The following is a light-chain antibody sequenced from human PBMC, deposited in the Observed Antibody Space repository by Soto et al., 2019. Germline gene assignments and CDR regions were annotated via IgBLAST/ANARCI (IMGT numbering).Light chain of an antibody. CDR2: SNN. CDR1: SSNIGSDI. Sequence: QSVLTQPPSASGTPGQRVTISCSGSSSNIGSDIVNWYQQLPGTPPKLLIYSNNQRPSGVPDRFSGSKSGTSASLAISGLQSEDEADYYCAAWDGSLNGWVFGGGTKLTVL. CDR3: AAWDGSLNGWV. V-gene: IGLV1-44*01. J-gene: IGLJ3*02.